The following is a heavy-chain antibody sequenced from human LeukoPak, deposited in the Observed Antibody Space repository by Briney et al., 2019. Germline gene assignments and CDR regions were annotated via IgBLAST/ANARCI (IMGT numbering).Heavy chain of an antibody. J-gene: IGHJ3*02. CDR1: GFTFSNYG. CDR3: AKVGFTGSYMYAFDM. Sequence: GGSLRLSCVASGFTFSNYGMHWVRQAPGKGLEWVAVISDDGSNKYYPDSAKGRFTISRDNSKSTLNLQRDSLRIEDTAVYYCAKVGFTGSYMYAFDMWGQGTMVTVSS. V-gene: IGHV3-30*18. D-gene: IGHD1-26*01. CDR2: ISDDGSNK.